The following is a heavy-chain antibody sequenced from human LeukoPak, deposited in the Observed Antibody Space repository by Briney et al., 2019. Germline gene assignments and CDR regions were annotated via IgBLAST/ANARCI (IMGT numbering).Heavy chain of an antibody. J-gene: IGHJ4*02. D-gene: IGHD6-13*01. CDR2: LWSDGSNT. CDR1: GFNFRRYG. V-gene: IGHV3-33*01. CDR3: ARVLAQQQGY. Sequence: GGSLRLSCAASGFNFRRYGLHWVRQAPGKSLEWVAFLWSDGSNTNYADSVKGRFTISRDISKNSLYLQMNSLRAEDTAVYYCARVLAQQQGYWGQGTLVTVSS.